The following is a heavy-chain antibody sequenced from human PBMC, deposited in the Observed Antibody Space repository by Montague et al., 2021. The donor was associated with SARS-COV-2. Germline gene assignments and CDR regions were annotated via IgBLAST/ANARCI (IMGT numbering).Heavy chain of an antibody. V-gene: IGHV3-7*01. CDR3: AKNGGAHGLDV. J-gene: IGHJ6*02. CDR1: GFTFSNIW. CDR2: IKPDESEK. Sequence: LSLSLSASGFTFSNIWMSWVRQAPGKGLEWVANIKPDESEKNYVDSVKGRFSISRDNAKNSLYLQMDNLRAEDTAIYYCAKNGGAHGLDVWGQGTSVSVSS. D-gene: IGHD4-23*01.